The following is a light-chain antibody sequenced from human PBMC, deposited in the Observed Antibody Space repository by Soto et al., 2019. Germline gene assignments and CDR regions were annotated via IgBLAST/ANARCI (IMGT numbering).Light chain of an antibody. V-gene: IGKV1-5*03. CDR3: QQYNSYSPEWT. Sequence: DIQMRQSPSTLSASIGDRVTITCRASPTISSWLAWYQQKPGKAPKLLIYKASTLESGVPSRFSGSGSGTEFTLTISSLQPDDFASYYCQQYNSYSPEWTFGPGTKVDSK. CDR2: KAS. J-gene: IGKJ1*01. CDR1: PTISSW.